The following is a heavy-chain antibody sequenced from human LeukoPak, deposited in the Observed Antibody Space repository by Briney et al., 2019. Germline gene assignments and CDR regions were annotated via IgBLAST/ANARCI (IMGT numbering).Heavy chain of an antibody. CDR3: ARLPNGWFDP. J-gene: IGHJ5*02. CDR2: IYYSGSI. D-gene: IGHD4/OR15-4a*01. CDR1: GDSISTYY. Sequence: SETLSLTCTVSGDSISTYYWSWVRQPPGKGLEWIGYIYYSGSINYNPSLKSRVTMSVDTSKNQFSLKLSSVTAADTAVYYCARLPNGWFDPWGQGTLVTVSS. V-gene: IGHV4-59*08.